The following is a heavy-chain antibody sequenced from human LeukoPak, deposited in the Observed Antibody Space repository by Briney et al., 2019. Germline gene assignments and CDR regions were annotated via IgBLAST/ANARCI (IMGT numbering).Heavy chain of an antibody. J-gene: IGHJ4*02. CDR1: GGSISSHY. V-gene: IGHV4-59*11. CDR3: ARGVYIAAAQYGY. Sequence: SETLSLTCTVSGGSISSHYWSWIRQPPGKGLEWVGYIYYSGTTNYNPPLKSRVTISVDTSKNQFSLKLSSVTAADTAVYYRARGVYIAAAQYGYWGQGTLVTVSS. CDR2: IYYSGTT. D-gene: IGHD6-13*01.